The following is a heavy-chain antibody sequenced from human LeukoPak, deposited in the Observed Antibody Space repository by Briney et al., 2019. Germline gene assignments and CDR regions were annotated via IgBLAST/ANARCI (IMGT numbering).Heavy chain of an antibody. CDR1: GFTFSSYG. CDR2: ISGSGGST. Sequence: GGSLRLSCAASGFTFSSYGMSWVRQAPGKGLEWVSAISGSGGSTYYADSVKGRFTISRDNSKNTLYLQMNSLRAEDTAVYYCAKSHRRTYYYDSRRFYYMDVWGKGTTVTISS. D-gene: IGHD3-22*01. V-gene: IGHV3-23*01. CDR3: AKSHRRTYYYDSRRFYYMDV. J-gene: IGHJ6*03.